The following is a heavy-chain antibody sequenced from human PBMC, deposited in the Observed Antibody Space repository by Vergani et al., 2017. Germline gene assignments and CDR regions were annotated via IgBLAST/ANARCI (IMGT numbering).Heavy chain of an antibody. CDR1: GFTFDDYA. V-gene: IGHV3-9*01. CDR3: AKAVVGATEYFLHDAFDI. CDR2: ISWNSGSI. Sequence: EVQLVESGGGLVQPGRSLRLSCAASGFTFDDYAMHWVRQAPGKGLEWVSGISWNSGSIGYADSVKGRFTISRDNAKNSLYLQMNSLRAEDTALYYCAKAVVGATEYFLHDAFDIWGQGTMVTVSS. D-gene: IGHD1-26*01. J-gene: IGHJ3*02.